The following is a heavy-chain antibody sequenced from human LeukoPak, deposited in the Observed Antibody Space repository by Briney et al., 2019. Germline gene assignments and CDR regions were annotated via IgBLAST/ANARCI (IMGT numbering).Heavy chain of an antibody. Sequence: PGGSLRLSCAASGFTVSSNYMSWVRQAPGKGLEWVSVIYSGGSTYYANSLKGRFTISRDNSKNTLYLQMNSLRSEDTAVYYCARGCSGSYGGIMDVWGQGTTVTVSS. CDR2: IYSGGST. CDR1: GFTVSSNY. D-gene: IGHD1-26*01. CDR3: ARGCSGSYGGIMDV. V-gene: IGHV3-53*05. J-gene: IGHJ6*02.